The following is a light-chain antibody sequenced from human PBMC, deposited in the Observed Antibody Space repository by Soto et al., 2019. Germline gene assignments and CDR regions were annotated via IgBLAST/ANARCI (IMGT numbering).Light chain of an antibody. CDR1: QSVSSNY. CDR3: QQYGSSLSWT. V-gene: IGKV3-20*01. J-gene: IGKJ1*01. CDR2: GAS. Sequence: EIVLTQSPGTLSLSPGEGATLSCRASQSVSSNYVAWYQQKRGQAPRLLVYGASTRATGIPDRFSGSGSGTDFTLTISRLEPEDFAVYYCQQYGSSLSWTFGQGTKVDIK.